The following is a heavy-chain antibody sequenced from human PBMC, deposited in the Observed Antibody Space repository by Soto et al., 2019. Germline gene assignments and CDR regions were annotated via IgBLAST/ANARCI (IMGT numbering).Heavy chain of an antibody. D-gene: IGHD3-10*01. V-gene: IGHV1-69*13. Sequence: ASVKVSCKASGGTFSSYAISWVRQAPGQGLEWMGGIIPIFGTANYAQKFQGRVTITADESTSTAYMELSSLRSEDTAVYYCARDRAGSAYSFDYWGQGTLVTVSS. CDR2: IIPIFGTA. J-gene: IGHJ4*02. CDR1: GGTFSSYA. CDR3: ARDRAGSAYSFDY.